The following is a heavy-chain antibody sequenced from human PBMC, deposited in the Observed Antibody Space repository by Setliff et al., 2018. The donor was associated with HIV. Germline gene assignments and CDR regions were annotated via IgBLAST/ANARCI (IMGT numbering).Heavy chain of an antibody. CDR1: GYTFTSYD. D-gene: IGHD2-15*01. J-gene: IGHJ4*02. V-gene: IGHV1-8*02. CDR2: MNPNSGNT. Sequence: ASVKVSCKASGYTFTSYDIKWARQATGQGLEWMGWMNPNSGNTGYAQKFQGRVTMTRNTSISTAYMELSSLRSEDTAVYYCAPWRKVAAPGVWFSAHDYWGQGTLVTVSS. CDR3: APWRKVAAPGVWFSAHDY.